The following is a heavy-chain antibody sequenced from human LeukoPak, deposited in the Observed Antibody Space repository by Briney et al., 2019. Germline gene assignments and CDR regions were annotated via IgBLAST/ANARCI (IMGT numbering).Heavy chain of an antibody. D-gene: IGHD7-27*01. CDR1: GFTFSSYG. CDR2: IWYDGSNK. J-gene: IGHJ6*03. V-gene: IGHV3-33*01. CDR3: ARDLPLGKHPHMDV. Sequence: GRSLRLSCAASGFTFSSYGMHWVRQAPGKGLEWVAVIWYDGSNKYYADSVKGRFTISRDNSKNTLYLQMNSLRAEDTAVYYCARDLPLGKHPHMDVWGKGTTVTVSS.